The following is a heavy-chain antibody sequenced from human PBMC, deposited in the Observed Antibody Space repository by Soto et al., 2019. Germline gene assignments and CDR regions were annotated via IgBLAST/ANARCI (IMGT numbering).Heavy chain of an antibody. D-gene: IGHD2-21*01. J-gene: IGHJ6*02. V-gene: IGHV4-59*01. Sequence: QVQLQESGPGVVKPSETLSLTCTVSGGSIRGYSWSWIRQSPGKGLEWIGYVYYSGGTNYSPSLKGRVTISVXTXGXQXXLKVSSVTAADTAVYYCAREKTQVSPHYSYNGMDVWGQGTTVTVSS. CDR3: AREKTQVSPHYSYNGMDV. CDR2: VYYSGGT. CDR1: GGSIRGYS.